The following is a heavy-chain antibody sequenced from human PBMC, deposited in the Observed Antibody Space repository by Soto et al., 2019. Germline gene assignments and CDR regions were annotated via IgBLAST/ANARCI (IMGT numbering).Heavy chain of an antibody. CDR3: AREADIVENYYYGMDV. V-gene: IGHV1-69*13. Sequence: GASVKVSCKASGGTLSSYAISWVRQAPGQGLEWMGGIIPIFGTANYAQKFQGRVTITADESTSTAYMELSSLRSEDTAVYYCAREADIVENYYYGMDVWGQGTTVTVSS. CDR2: IIPIFGTA. CDR1: GGTLSSYA. J-gene: IGHJ6*02. D-gene: IGHD2-15*01.